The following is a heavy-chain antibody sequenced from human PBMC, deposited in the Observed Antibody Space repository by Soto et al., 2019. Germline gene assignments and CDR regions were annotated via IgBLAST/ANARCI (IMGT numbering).Heavy chain of an antibody. D-gene: IGHD2-8*01. CDR3: ARVTNGVLYWYFDL. CDR2: IYYSGST. J-gene: IGHJ2*01. CDR1: GGSISSGGYY. Sequence: QVQLQESGPGLVKPSQTLSLTCTVSGGSISSGGYYWSWIRQHPGKGLEWIGYIYYSGSTYYNPSLMSRVTISVDTSKNQFSLKLSSVTAADTAVYYFARVTNGVLYWYFDLWGRGTLVTVSS. V-gene: IGHV4-31*03.